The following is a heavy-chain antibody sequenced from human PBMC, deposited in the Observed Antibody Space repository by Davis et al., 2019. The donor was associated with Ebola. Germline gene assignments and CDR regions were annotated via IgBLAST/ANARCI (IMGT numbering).Heavy chain of an antibody. D-gene: IGHD5-18*01. V-gene: IGHV4-39*01. Sequence: SETLSLTCTVSGGSISSSSYYWGWIRQPPGKGLEWIGSIYYSGSTYYNPSLKSRVTISVDTSKNQFSLKLSSVTAADTAVYYCARANTAMDQNYWGQGTLVTVSS. CDR1: GGSISSSSYY. J-gene: IGHJ4*02. CDR2: IYYSGST. CDR3: ARANTAMDQNY.